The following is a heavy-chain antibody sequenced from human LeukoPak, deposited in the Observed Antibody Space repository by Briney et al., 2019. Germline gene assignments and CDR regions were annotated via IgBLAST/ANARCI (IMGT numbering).Heavy chain of an antibody. J-gene: IGHJ4*02. Sequence: ASVKVSCKASGYTFTSSYMHWVRRAPGQGFEWIGWISPASGATKYAQNFQGRVTLTTDTSITTAYMELSSLTSDDTASYYCLNEHGGWGQGTPVTVSS. V-gene: IGHV1-2*02. CDR3: LNEHGG. CDR2: ISPASGAT. CDR1: GYTFTSSY. D-gene: IGHD1-1*01.